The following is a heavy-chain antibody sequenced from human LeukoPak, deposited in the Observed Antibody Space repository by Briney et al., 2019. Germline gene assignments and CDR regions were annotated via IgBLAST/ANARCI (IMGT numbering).Heavy chain of an antibody. CDR1: GFTVSSSY. CDR3: AREGWDAFDI. D-gene: IGHD2-15*01. Sequence: PGGSLRLSCAASGFTVSSSYMSWVRQAPGKGLEWVANIKEDGSEKYYVDSVKGRFTISRDNAKNSLYLQMNSLRAEDTAVYYCAREGWDAFDIWGQGTMVTVSS. CDR2: IKEDGSEK. V-gene: IGHV3-7*01. J-gene: IGHJ3*02.